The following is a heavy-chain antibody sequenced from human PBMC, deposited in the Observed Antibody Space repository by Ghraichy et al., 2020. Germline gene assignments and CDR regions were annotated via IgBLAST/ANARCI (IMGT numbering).Heavy chain of an antibody. CDR2: IHNSGNS. J-gene: IGHJ6*02. V-gene: IGHV4-31*03. CDR1: GDSISNSDHY. D-gene: IGHD6-13*01. Sequence: SETLSLTCTVSGDSISNSDHYWSWIRQLPGKGLEWIGYIHNSGNSHYNPSLKTRVTISLDTSKKQFSLKVTSVTVADTAVYYCARDQGIALAGYYYGMDVWGQGTTVTVSS. CDR3: ARDQGIALAGYYYGMDV.